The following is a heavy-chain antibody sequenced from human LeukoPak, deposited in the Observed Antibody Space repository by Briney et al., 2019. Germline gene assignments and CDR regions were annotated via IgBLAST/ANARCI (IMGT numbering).Heavy chain of an antibody. J-gene: IGHJ6*03. Sequence: SETLSLTCTVSGDSISSSSYYWAWIRQPPGKGLEWNGSIYYSGSTYYNPSLKSRVTISVDTSKNQFSLQLSSVTAADTAVYYCARGAGYSSSWYQYYYYYMDVWGKGTTVTVSS. V-gene: IGHV4-39*07. CDR2: IYYSGST. CDR3: ARGAGYSSSWYQYYYYYMDV. CDR1: GDSISSSSYY. D-gene: IGHD6-13*01.